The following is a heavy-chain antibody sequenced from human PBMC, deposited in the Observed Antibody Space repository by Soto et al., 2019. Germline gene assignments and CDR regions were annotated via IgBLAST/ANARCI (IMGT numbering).Heavy chain of an antibody. V-gene: IGHV4-4*07. CDR2: IYTSGST. Sequence: SETLSLTCTVSGGSISSYYWSWIRQPAGKGLEWIGRIYTSGSTNYNPTLKSRVTMSVDTSKNQFSLKLSSVTAADTAVYYCARESRFLEWLPPYYYYGMDVWGQGTTVTVSS. CDR1: GGSISSYY. D-gene: IGHD3-3*01. CDR3: ARESRFLEWLPPYYYYGMDV. J-gene: IGHJ6*02.